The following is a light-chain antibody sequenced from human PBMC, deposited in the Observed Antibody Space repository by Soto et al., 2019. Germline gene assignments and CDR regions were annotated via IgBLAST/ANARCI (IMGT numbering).Light chain of an antibody. CDR1: QDTSNY. CDR3: QQGFSTPWT. Sequence: QVTQSPPSLAAAIADTVILTCRSAQDTSNYLNWYNQQPGRVPNLLIYDASKLHGRVSTRFSGSGFGTDFTLTITNLQPEDFATSFCQQGFSTPWTFGQGTTVEIK. V-gene: IGKV1-39*01. CDR2: DAS. J-gene: IGKJ1*01.